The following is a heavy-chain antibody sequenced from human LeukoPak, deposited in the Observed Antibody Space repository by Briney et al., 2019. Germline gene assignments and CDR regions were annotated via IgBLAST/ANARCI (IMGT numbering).Heavy chain of an antibody. Sequence: ASVKVSCKASGGTFSSYAISWVRQAPGQGLEWMGGIIPIFGTANYAQKFQGRVTITADESTSTAYMELSSLRSEDTAVYYCARDALTPFYYYGSGSYPGGHWFDPWGQGTLVTVSS. CDR3: ARDALTPFYYYGSGSYPGGHWFDP. V-gene: IGHV1-69*13. D-gene: IGHD3-10*01. CDR2: IIPIFGTA. CDR1: GGTFSSYA. J-gene: IGHJ5*02.